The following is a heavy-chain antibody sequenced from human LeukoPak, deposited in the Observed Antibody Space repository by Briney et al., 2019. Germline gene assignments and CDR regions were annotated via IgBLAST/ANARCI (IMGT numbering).Heavy chain of an antibody. CDR1: GDSTRSNY. V-gene: IGHV4-59*08. CDR2: IHDSGST. D-gene: IGHD3-10*01. Sequence: PSETLSLTCTVSGDSTRSNYWSWLRQPPGKGLGWSGFIHDSGSTHYTPSLDSRVTISLDTSRTQFSLKLTSVTAADTAVYYCARGDLRCHGSGSYCAFDIWGQGTVVTVSS. J-gene: IGHJ3*02. CDR3: ARGDLRCHGSGSYCAFDI.